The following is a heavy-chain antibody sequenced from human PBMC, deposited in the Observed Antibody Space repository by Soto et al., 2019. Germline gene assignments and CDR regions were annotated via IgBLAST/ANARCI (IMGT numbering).Heavy chain of an antibody. CDR3: AGVDTAMVFAP. D-gene: IGHD5-18*01. V-gene: IGHV4-59*08. CDR1: GGSISSYY. J-gene: IGHJ5*02. CDR2: IYYSGST. Sequence: SETLSLTCTVSGGSISSYYWSWIRQPPGKGLEWIGYIYYSGSTNYNPSLKSRVTISVDTSKNQFSLKLSSVTAADTAVYYCAGVDTAMVFAPWGQGTLVTVSS.